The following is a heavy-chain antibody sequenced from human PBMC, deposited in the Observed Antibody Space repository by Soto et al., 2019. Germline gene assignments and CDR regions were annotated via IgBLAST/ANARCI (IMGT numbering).Heavy chain of an antibody. D-gene: IGHD6-19*01. Sequence: QDQLVQSGAEVKKPGASVTVSCKASGYSFTTYGVTWVRQAPVQGLEWMGWISAFNGNTHYAQNLQGRVTMTTDASTSTDYMELRRLRSDDTAVYYCARDRGVAPPVAGNTHYYYYMDVWGKGTTVTVSS. CDR2: ISAFNGNT. J-gene: IGHJ6*03. CDR3: ARDRGVAPPVAGNTHYYYYMDV. V-gene: IGHV1-18*01. CDR1: GYSFTTYG.